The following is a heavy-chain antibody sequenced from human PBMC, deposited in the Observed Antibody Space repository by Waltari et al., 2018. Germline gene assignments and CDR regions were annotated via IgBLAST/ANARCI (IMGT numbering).Heavy chain of an antibody. CDR1: GYTFTSYY. D-gene: IGHD3-3*01. Sequence: QVQLVQSGAEVKKPGASVKVSCKASGYTFTSYYMPWVRQAPGQGLEWMGIINPSGGSTSYAQKFQGRVTMTRDTSTSTVYMELSSLRSEDTAVYYCATQPLGVTIFGVVITRGAFDIWGQGTMVTVSS. CDR2: INPSGGST. CDR3: ATQPLGVTIFGVVITRGAFDI. V-gene: IGHV1-46*01. J-gene: IGHJ3*02.